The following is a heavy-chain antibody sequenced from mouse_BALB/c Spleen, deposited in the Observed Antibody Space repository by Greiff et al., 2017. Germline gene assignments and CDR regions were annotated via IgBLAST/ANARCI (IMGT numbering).Heavy chain of an antibody. Sequence: DVKLVESGPGLVKPSQSLSLTCTVTGYSITSDYAWNWIRQFPGNKLEWMGYISYSGSTSYNPSLKSRISITRDTSKNQFFLQLNSVTTEDTATYYCAREDYWGQGTLVTVSA. CDR1: GYSITSDYA. J-gene: IGHJ3*01. CDR3: AREDY. V-gene: IGHV3-2*02. CDR2: ISYSGST.